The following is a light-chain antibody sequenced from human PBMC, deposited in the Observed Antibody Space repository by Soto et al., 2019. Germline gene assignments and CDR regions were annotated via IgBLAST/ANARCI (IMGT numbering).Light chain of an antibody. CDR1: QSISSW. CDR3: QQYYSYPVT. J-gene: IGKJ2*01. CDR2: KAS. Sequence: DIQMTQSPSTLSASVGDRVTITCRASQSISSWLAWYQQKPGKAPKVLIYKASSLESGVPSRFSGSGSGTEFTLTISRLQPDDFATYYCQQYYSYPVTFGQGTKLEI. V-gene: IGKV1-5*03.